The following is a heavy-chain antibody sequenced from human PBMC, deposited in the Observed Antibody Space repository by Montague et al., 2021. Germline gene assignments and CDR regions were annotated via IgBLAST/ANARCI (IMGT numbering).Heavy chain of an antibody. CDR1: GFTFSTFP. V-gene: IGHV3-30-3*01. CDR2: ISHDGNNK. CDR3: ARWRVYYDSSGYAA. Sequence: SLRLSCAASGFTFSTFPMHWVRQAPGKGLEWVALISHDGNNKYYADSVRGRFTVSRDNSKNTLYLQTSSLRADDTAVYYCARWRVYYDSSGYAAWGRGTLVTVSS. J-gene: IGHJ5*02. D-gene: IGHD3-22*01.